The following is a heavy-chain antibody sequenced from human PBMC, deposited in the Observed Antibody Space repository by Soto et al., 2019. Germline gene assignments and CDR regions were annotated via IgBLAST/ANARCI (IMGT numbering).Heavy chain of an antibody. Sequence: GSLRLSCAASGFTFSSYGMHWVRQAPGKGLEWVAVIWYDGSNKYYADSVKGRFTISRDNSKNTLYLQMNSLRAEDTAVYYCASSSYTSSWYPPYYYYYGMDVWGQGTTVTVSS. J-gene: IGHJ6*02. V-gene: IGHV3-33*01. CDR3: ASSSYTSSWYPPYYYYYGMDV. CDR1: GFTFSSYG. CDR2: IWYDGSNK. D-gene: IGHD6-13*01.